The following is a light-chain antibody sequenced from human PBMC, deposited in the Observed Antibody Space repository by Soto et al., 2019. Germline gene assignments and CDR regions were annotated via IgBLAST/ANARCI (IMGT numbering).Light chain of an antibody. J-gene: IGKJ4*01. CDR2: GAS. V-gene: IGKV3-20*01. Sequence: DIVLTQSPATLSLSPGERATLSCRASQSVSSSNFPWHQQKPCQAPRLLIDGASSRATGFPDSFSGSESGTDFTLTISRLEPEDVAQYYCQQYDSPPLTFGGGTKLEIK. CDR3: QQYDSPPLT. CDR1: QSVSSSN.